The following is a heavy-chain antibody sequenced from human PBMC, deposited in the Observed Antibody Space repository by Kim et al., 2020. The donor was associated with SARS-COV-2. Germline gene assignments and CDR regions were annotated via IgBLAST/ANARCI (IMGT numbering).Heavy chain of an antibody. J-gene: IGHJ3*02. V-gene: IGHV4-59*13. CDR3: ARGSLPVIITMIVVVNNDAFGI. Sequence: SETLSLTCTVSGGSISSYYWSWIRQPPGKGLEWIGYIYYSGSTNYNPSLKSRVTISVDTSKNQFSLKLSSVTAADTAVYYCARGSLPVIITMIVVVNNDAFGIWGQGTIVTVSS. CDR1: GGSISSYY. D-gene: IGHD3-22*01. CDR2: IYYSGST.